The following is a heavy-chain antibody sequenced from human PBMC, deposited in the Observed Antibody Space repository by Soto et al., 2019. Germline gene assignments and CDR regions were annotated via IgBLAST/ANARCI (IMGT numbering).Heavy chain of an antibody. CDR1: GGTFSSYA. D-gene: IGHD1-7*01. CDR3: ARDLHNWNYFWWFDP. V-gene: IGHV1-69*13. CDR2: IIPIFGTA. Sequence: SVKVSCKXSGGTFSSYAISWVRQAPGQGLEWMGGIIPIFGTANYAQKFQGRVTITADESTSTAYMELSSLRSEDTAVYYCARDLHNWNYFWWFDPWGQGTLVTVSS. J-gene: IGHJ5*02.